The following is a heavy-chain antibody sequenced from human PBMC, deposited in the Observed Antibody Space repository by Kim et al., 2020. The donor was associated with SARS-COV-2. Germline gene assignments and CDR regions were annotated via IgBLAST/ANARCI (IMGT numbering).Heavy chain of an antibody. CDR2: INSDGGTT. CDR1: GFTFSSYW. D-gene: IGHD1-26*01. Sequence: GGSLRLSCAASGFTFSSYWMHWVRQAPGKVLVWVSCINSDGGTTSYADSVKGRFPISRDNAKSTLYLQMNRLRAEDKAVHHCASRRYTGSYYYLYYWVQG. CDR3: ASRRYTGSYYYLYY. J-gene: IGHJ4*02. V-gene: IGHV3-74*01.